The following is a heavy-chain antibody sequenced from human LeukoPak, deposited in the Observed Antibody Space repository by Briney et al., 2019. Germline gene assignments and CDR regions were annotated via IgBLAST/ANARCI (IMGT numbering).Heavy chain of an antibody. CDR2: IYYSGST. Sequence: SQTLSLTCTVSGGSISSYYWSWIRQPPGKGLEWIGYIYYSGSTNYNPSLKSRVTISVDTSKNQFSLKLSSVTAADTAVYYCARLNVAPGYFDYWGQGTLVTVSS. D-gene: IGHD5-12*01. CDR1: GGSISSYY. CDR3: ARLNVAPGYFDY. J-gene: IGHJ4*02. V-gene: IGHV4-59*08.